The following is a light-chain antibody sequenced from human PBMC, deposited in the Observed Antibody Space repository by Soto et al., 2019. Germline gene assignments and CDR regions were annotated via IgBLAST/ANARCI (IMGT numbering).Light chain of an antibody. CDR2: GAS. CDR1: QSVSSN. Sequence: EIVMTQSPATLSVSPGERATLSCRASQSVSSNLAWYQQKPGQDPRLLIYGASTRATGIPARFSGSGSGTEFTLTISSLQSEDFAVYYCQKYNNWPINCGQGTRREIK. J-gene: IGKJ5*01. V-gene: IGKV3-15*01. CDR3: QKYNNWPIN.